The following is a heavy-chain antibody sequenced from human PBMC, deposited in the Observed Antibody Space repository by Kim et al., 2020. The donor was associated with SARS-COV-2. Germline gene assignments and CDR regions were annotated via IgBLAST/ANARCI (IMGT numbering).Heavy chain of an antibody. V-gene: IGHV3-30*07. D-gene: IGHD4-17*01. J-gene: IGHJ4*02. Sequence: VKGPFTSSRDKSKNTLSLQMNSLRAYDTAVYYCAREEGLDDGDYAPLFDYWGQGTLVTVSS. CDR3: AREEGLDDGDYAPLFDY.